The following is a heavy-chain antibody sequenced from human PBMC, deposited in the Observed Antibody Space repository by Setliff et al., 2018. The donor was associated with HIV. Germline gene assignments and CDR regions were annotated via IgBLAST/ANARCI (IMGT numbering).Heavy chain of an antibody. J-gene: IGHJ5*02. Sequence: SETLSLTCTVSGGSISSGSYYWSWIRQPAGKGLEWIGRIYTSGSIHYNPSLKSRVTISVDTSKNQFSLKVSSVNAPDTAVYFCAREDGEYTSSPRWFDPWGQGTQVTVSS. CDR2: IYTSGSI. V-gene: IGHV4-61*02. D-gene: IGHD6-13*01. CDR3: AREDGEYTSSPRWFDP. CDR1: GGSISSGSYY.